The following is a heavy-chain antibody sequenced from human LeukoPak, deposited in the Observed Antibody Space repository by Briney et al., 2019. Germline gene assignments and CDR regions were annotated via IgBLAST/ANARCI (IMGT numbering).Heavy chain of an antibody. V-gene: IGHV3-11*01. J-gene: IGHJ5*02. CDR1: GFTVGSNY. CDR2: INIGGTNT. Sequence: GGSLRLSCAASGFTVGSNYMSWVRQAPGKGLEWLSYINIGGTNTHYADSVKGRFTISRDNAKKSLYLEMNNLRAEDTAVYYCATDGAGFDTWGQGVLVTVSS. CDR3: ATDGAGFDT.